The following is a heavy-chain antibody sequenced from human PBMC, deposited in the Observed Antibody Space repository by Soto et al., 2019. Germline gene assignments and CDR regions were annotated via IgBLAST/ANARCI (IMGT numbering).Heavy chain of an antibody. V-gene: IGHV4-30-2*01. CDR2: IYHSGST. D-gene: IGHD5-12*01. J-gene: IGHJ4*02. Sequence: SETLSLTCAVSGGSISSGGYSWSWIRQPPGKGLEWIGYIYHSGSTCYSPSLKSRVTISVDTSKNQFSLKLSSVTAADTAVYYCARDGDGYNYWGQGTLVTVSS. CDR1: GGSISSGGYS. CDR3: ARDGDGYNY.